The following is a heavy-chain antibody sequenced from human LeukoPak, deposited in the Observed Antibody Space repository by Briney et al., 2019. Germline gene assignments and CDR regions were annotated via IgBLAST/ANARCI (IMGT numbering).Heavy chain of an antibody. D-gene: IGHD3-16*02. CDR2: VNLQGGT. J-gene: IGHJ4*02. CDR3: AREGGSYRPLVY. Sequence: PSGTLSLTCDLSIDSITQTNYWTWVGQPPGKGLEWIGEVNLQGGTNYNPSLLRRVALSVDTSANPVSTHKTSVTAAATAVVYFAREGGSYRPLVYSGQGTLVTVSS. V-gene: IGHV4-4*02. CDR1: IDSITQTNY.